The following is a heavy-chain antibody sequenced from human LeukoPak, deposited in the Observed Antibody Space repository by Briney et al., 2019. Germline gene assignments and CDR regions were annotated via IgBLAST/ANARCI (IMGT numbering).Heavy chain of an antibody. J-gene: IGHJ4*02. CDR2: ISSNGGST. CDR1: GFTFSSYA. Sequence: GGSLRLSCAASGFTFSSYAMHWVRQAPGKGLEYVSAISSNGGSTYYANSVKGRFTISRDNSKNTLYLQMGSLRTEDMAVYYCARGLKYGSYCVDYWGQGTLVTVSS. CDR3: ARGLKYGSYCVDY. V-gene: IGHV3-64*01. D-gene: IGHD1-26*01.